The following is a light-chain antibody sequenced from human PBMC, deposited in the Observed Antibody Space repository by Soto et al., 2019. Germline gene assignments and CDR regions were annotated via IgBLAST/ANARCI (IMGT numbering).Light chain of an antibody. J-gene: IGKJ1*01. Sequence: AILLTQSPSSLSASVGDRVTITCRASQGIDSSFAWYQQKPGKAPKLLIYDVSSLESGVPSRFSGSGSGTEFTLTISSLQPDDFATYYCQQYNSWTFGQGTKVDIK. V-gene: IGKV1-13*02. CDR1: QGIDSS. CDR2: DVS. CDR3: QQYNSWT.